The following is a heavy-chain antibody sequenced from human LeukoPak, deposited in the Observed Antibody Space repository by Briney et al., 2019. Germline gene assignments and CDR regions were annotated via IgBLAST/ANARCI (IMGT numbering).Heavy chain of an antibody. V-gene: IGHV3-74*01. CDR2: INSDGSST. D-gene: IGHD6-13*01. CDR1: GFTFSSYW. J-gene: IGHJ4*02. CDR3: ARDPINIATAGKGFDY. Sequence: GGSLRLSCAASGFTFSSYWMHWVRQAPGKGLVWVSRINSDGSSTSYADPVKGRFTISRDNAKNTLYLQMNSLRAEDTAVYYCARDPINIATAGKGFDYWGQGTLVTVSS.